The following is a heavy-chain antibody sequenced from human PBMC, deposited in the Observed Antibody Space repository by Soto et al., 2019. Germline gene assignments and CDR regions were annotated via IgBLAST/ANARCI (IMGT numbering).Heavy chain of an antibody. CDR1: GYTFTSYG. D-gene: IGHD3-10*01. J-gene: IGHJ6*02. CDR2: ISAYNGNT. CDR3: ASSYYGSGSPEGAPYGMDV. Sequence: ASVKVSCKASGYTFTSYGISWVRQAPGQGLEWMGWISAYNGNTNYAQKLQGRVTMTTDRSTSTAYMELRSLRSDDTAVYYCASSYYGSGSPEGAPYGMDVWGQGTTVTVSS. V-gene: IGHV1-18*01.